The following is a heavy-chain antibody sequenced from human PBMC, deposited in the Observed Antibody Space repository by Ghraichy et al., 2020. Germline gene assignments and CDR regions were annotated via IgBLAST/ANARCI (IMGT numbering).Heavy chain of an antibody. V-gene: IGHV3-48*02. CDR1: GITFSSYS. Sequence: GGSLRLSCAVSGITFSSYSMNWVRQAPGKGLEWGSYISSSGSTIYYADSVKGRFTISRENAKNSLYLQMNSLREEDTAVYHCARDLDYWGQGTLVTVSS. CDR2: ISSSGSTI. CDR3: ARDLDY. J-gene: IGHJ4*02.